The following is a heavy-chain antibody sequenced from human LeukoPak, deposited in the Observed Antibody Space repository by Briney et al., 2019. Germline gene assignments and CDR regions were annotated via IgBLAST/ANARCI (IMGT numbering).Heavy chain of an antibody. J-gene: IGHJ4*02. V-gene: IGHV5-10-1*01. CDR2: IDPSDPHA. Sequence: GESLMISCQASGYSFTTYLINWVRQMPGKGLEWMGRIDPSDPHANYNPSFQGHVTISADKSINTAYLQWSSLKASDTAIYYCARGALDDWGQGTLVTVSS. CDR1: GYSFTTYL. D-gene: IGHD3-16*01. CDR3: ARGALDD.